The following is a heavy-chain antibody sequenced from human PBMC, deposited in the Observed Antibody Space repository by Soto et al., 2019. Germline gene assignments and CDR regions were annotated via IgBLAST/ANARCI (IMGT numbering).Heavy chain of an antibody. CDR1: GFTFNTYA. D-gene: IGHD2-15*01. CDR3: AKAFLRYCSGGSCSFFDY. Sequence: EVQLLESGGGLIQPGGSLRLSCAASGFTFNTYAVSWVRQAPEKGLEWVSTIAGGGATTYYADSVRGRFTISRDNSKNTLYLQMNSLRAEDTAIYYCAKAFLRYCSGGSCSFFDYWGQGTLVTVSS. V-gene: IGHV3-23*01. CDR2: IAGGGATT. J-gene: IGHJ4*02.